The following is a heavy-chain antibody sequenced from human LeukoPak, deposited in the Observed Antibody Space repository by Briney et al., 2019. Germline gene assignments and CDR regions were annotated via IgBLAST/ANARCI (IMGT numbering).Heavy chain of an antibody. Sequence: GGSLRLSCAASGFTFSSYGMHWVRQAPGKGLEWVAFIRYDGSNKYYADSVKGRFTISRDNSKNTLYLQMNSLRAEDTVVYYCAKAPLDSSGYYYFDIWGQGTMVTVSS. CDR1: GFTFSSYG. V-gene: IGHV3-30*02. D-gene: IGHD3-22*01. CDR3: AKAPLDSSGYYYFDI. CDR2: IRYDGSNK. J-gene: IGHJ3*02.